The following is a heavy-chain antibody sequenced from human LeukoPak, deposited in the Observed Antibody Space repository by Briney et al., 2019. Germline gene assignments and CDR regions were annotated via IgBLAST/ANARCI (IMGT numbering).Heavy chain of an antibody. J-gene: IGHJ1*01. D-gene: IGHD3-22*01. CDR1: GFTFSSYS. V-gene: IGHV3-21*01. CDR3: ARAPNYYDSSGPFQH. CDR2: ISSSSSYI. Sequence: PGGSLRLSCAASGFTFSSYSMNWVRQAPGKGLEWVSSISSSSSYIYYADSLKGRFTISRDNAKNSLYLQMNSLRAEDTAVYYCARAPNYYDSSGPFQHWGQGTLVTVSS.